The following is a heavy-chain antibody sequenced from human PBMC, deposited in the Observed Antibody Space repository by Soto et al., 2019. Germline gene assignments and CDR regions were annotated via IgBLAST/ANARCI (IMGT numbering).Heavy chain of an antibody. D-gene: IGHD3-22*01. J-gene: IGHJ4*02. CDR1: GFTFSSYA. V-gene: IGHV3-64*01. Sequence: LRLSCAASGFTFSSYAMHWVRQAPGKGLEYVSAISSNGGSTYYANSVKGRFTISRDNSKNTLYLQMGSLRAEDMAVYYCAREVHDSSGYETPFDYWGQG. CDR2: ISSNGGST. CDR3: AREVHDSSGYETPFDY.